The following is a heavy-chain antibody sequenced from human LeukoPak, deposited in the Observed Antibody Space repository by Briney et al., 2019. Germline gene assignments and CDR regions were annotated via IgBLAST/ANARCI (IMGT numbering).Heavy chain of an antibody. CDR3: ARLVNTYCSSTSCSDY. J-gene: IGHJ4*02. D-gene: IGHD2-2*01. V-gene: IGHV4-39*07. CDR2: IYYSGST. Sequence: SETLSLTCTVSGGSISSSSYYWGWIRQPPGKGLEWIGSIYYSGSTYYNPSLKSRVTISVDTSKNQFSLKLSSVTVADTAVYYCARLVNTYCSSTSCSDYWGQGTLVTVSS. CDR1: GGSISSSSYY.